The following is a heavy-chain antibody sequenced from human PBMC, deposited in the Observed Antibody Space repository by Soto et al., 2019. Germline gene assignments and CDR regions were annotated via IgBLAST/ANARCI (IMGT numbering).Heavy chain of an antibody. CDR3: ARAQGYFTYGNSADN. CDR2: IAYDGSNK. J-gene: IGHJ4*02. CDR1: GFTFSDYA. Sequence: QVQLVESGGGVVQPGNSLRLSCVASGFTFSDYAMDWVRQAPGEGLEWVAVIAYDGSNKYYADFVKGRFTISRDNSKNPLDLQMDSLGEEDTAMYYCARAQGYFTYGNSADNWGQGTLVTVSS. V-gene: IGHV3-30-3*01. D-gene: IGHD3-10*01.